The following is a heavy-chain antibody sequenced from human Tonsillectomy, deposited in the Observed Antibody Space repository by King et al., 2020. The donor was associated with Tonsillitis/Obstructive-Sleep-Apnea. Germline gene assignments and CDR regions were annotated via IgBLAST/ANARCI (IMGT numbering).Heavy chain of an antibody. CDR1: GFSLSASGVG. J-gene: IGHJ6*02. V-gene: IGHV2-5*02. CDR3: AHTWEYCSSTNCYTDYGMDV. CDR2: IYWDDDK. Sequence: TLKESGPTLVKPTETLTLTCTFSGFSLSASGVGVGWIRQPPGQALEWLALIYWDDDKRYSPSLKSRLTITKDTSKNQVVLTMTNMDPVDTATYYCAHTWEYCSSTNCYTDYGMDVWGQGTTVTVSS. D-gene: IGHD2-2*02.